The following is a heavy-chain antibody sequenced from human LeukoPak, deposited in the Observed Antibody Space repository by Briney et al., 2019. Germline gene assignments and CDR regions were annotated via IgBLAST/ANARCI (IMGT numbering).Heavy chain of an antibody. J-gene: IGHJ4*02. Sequence: GGSLRLSCAASGFTFSPFGIHWVRQAPGKGLEWVAFIRDDEVNEYYADSVKGRFTISRDKSKNTYLQMNSLRIEDTAVYFCAKDGRTGYPFDYWGRGTLVTVSS. CDR2: IRDDEVNE. CDR3: AKDGRTGYPFDY. D-gene: IGHD5-12*01. CDR1: GFTFSPFG. V-gene: IGHV3-30*02.